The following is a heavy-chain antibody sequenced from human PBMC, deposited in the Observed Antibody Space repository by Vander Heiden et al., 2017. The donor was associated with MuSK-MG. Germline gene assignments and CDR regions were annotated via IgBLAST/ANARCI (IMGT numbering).Heavy chain of an antibody. V-gene: IGHV3-11*04. D-gene: IGHD6-19*01. CDR3: AKSTGGWYPPFDF. CDR2: ISGSGSPI. Sequence: QVQLVESGGGLVKPGGSLRLSCAASRFTFSDYYMAWIRQAPGKGLGWVSYISGSGSPIYYADSVKGRFTISRDNAKNSLSLQMNSLRAEDTAVYYCAKSTGGWYPPFDFWGQGTLVTVSS. J-gene: IGHJ4*02. CDR1: RFTFSDYY.